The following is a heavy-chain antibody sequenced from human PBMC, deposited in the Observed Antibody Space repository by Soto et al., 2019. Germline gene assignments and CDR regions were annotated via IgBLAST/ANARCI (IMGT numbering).Heavy chain of an antibody. J-gene: IGHJ3*02. CDR2: IIPIFGTA. CDR3: ARAVWDYYDSSGVDAFDI. D-gene: IGHD3-22*01. Sequence: QVQLVQSGAEVKKPGSSVKVSCKASGGTFSSYAISWVRQAPGQGLEWMGGIIPIFGTANYAQKFQGRVTITADESTSTAYMELSSLRSEDTAVYYCARAVWDYYDSSGVDAFDIWGQGTMVTVSS. V-gene: IGHV1-69*01. CDR1: GGTFSSYA.